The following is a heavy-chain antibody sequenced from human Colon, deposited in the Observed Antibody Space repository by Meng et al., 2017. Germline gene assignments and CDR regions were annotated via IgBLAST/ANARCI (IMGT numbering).Heavy chain of an antibody. CDR1: GYSIGSGYY. V-gene: IGHV4-38-2*02. J-gene: IGHJ4*02. Sequence: GSLRLSCSVSGYSIGSGYYWGWIRQPPGKGLEWIGSIYHGGNIDYNPSLKSRVTVSLDTSKNQFSLNVTSVTAADTAVYYCARGAPTSPFDYWGQGTLVTVS. D-gene: IGHD2-2*01. CDR3: ARGAPTSPFDY. CDR2: IYHGGNI.